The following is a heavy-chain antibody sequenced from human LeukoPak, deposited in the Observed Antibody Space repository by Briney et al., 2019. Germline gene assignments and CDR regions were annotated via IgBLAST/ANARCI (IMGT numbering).Heavy chain of an antibody. J-gene: IGHJ4*02. CDR2: ISSSSSTI. D-gene: IGHD6-25*01. CDR1: GFTFSSYS. V-gene: IGHV3-48*04. Sequence: GGSLRLSCAASGFTFSSYSMNWVRQAPGKGLEWVSYISSSSSTIYYADSVKGRFTISRDNAKNSLYLQMNSLRAEDTAVYYCASAACAQCFRPIDYWGQGTLVTVSS. CDR3: ASAACAQCFRPIDY.